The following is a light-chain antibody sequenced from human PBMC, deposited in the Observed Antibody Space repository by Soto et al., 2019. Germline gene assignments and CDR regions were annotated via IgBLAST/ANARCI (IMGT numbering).Light chain of an antibody. CDR2: GAS. CDR1: QSVSNN. CDR3: QHYNNWPLGT. J-gene: IGKJ1*01. V-gene: IGKV3-15*01. Sequence: EIVMTQSPATLSVSPGERATLSCRASQSVSNNLAWYQQKPGQAPSLLIFGASTRATGIPARFSGSGSGTEFTLTISTLQSEDFAIYYCQHYNNWPLGTFGQGTKVEIK.